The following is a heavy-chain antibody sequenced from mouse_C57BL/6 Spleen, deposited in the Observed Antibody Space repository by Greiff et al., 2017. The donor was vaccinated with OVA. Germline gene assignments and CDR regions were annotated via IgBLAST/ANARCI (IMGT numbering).Heavy chain of an antibody. CDR2: INYDGSST. Sequence: EVHLVESEGGLVQPGSSMKLSCTASGFTFSDYYMAWVRQVPEKGLEWVANINYDGSSTYYLDSLKSRFIISRDNAKNILYLQMSSLKSEDTATYYCARGGTTVVAHYFDYWGQGTTLTVSS. CDR3: ARGGTTVVAHYFDY. CDR1: GFTFSDYY. D-gene: IGHD1-1*01. J-gene: IGHJ2*01. V-gene: IGHV5-16*01.